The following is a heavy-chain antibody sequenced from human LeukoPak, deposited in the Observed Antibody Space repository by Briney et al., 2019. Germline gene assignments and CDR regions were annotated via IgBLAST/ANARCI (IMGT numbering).Heavy chain of an antibody. Sequence: GGSLRLSCEASGFTFSYYGIHWVRQAPDKGLEGVAVISDDGTTTFYADSVKGRITISRDNSKNTLYLQMNSLRADDTAVYYCAKDRGSGWFGGFDIWGQGTMVTVSS. D-gene: IGHD6-19*01. J-gene: IGHJ3*02. CDR3: AKDRGSGWFGGFDI. CDR1: GFTFSYYG. CDR2: ISDDGTTT. V-gene: IGHV3-30*18.